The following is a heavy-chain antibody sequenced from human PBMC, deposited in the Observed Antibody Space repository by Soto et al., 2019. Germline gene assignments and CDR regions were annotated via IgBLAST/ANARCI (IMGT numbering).Heavy chain of an antibody. J-gene: IGHJ4*02. CDR3: ARDQWFVEFPLGRFDY. CDR1: GGTFSSYA. Sequence: VKVSCKASGGTFSSYAISWVRQAPGQGLEWMGGFIPIFGTANYAQKFQGRVTLTAEESPSTAYMELGSLRSEDTAVYYCARDQWFVEFPLGRFDYWGQGTLVTVSS. CDR2: FIPIFGTA. V-gene: IGHV1-69*01. D-gene: IGHD3-10*01.